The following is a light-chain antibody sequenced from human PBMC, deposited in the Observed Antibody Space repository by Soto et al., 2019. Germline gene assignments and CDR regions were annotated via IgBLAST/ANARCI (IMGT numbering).Light chain of an antibody. CDR3: QRRYTPPT. CDR2: FAS. Sequence: DIQMTQSPSSLSASVGDRVTITCRASQSISSYLNWYQQLPGKAPKLLMFFASSLRGGVPSRFSGSGSGPDFTLLINSLRPGIYATYFCQRRYTPPTFGGGTKVEI. CDR1: QSISSY. J-gene: IGKJ4*01. V-gene: IGKV1-39*01.